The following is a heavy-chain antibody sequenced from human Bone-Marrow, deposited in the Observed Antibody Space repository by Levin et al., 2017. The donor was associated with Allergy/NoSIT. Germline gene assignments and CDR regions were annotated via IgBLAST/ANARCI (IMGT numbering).Heavy chain of an antibody. CDR1: GFTFSTYG. V-gene: IGHV3-30*18. D-gene: IGHD3-10*01. J-gene: IGHJ4*02. Sequence: LSLTCAASGFTFSTYGMHWVRQAPGKGLQWVAVISYDGSNKYYADSVKGRFTISRDNSKNTLYLQMNSLRDEDTAVYYCAKDQAPHLTYGSGSRPLDYWGQGTLVTVSS. CDR2: ISYDGSNK. CDR3: AKDQAPHLTYGSGSRPLDY.